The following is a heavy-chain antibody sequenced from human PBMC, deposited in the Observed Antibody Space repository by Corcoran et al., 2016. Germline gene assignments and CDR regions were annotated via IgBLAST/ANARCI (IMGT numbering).Heavy chain of an antibody. Sequence: QVQLVQSGAEVKKPGASVKVSCKASGYTFTGYYMHWVRQAPGQGLEWRGWINPNSGGTNYAQKFQGRVTMTRDTSISTAYMELNRLCSDDTAVYYCARGLLVYCSRTTCSSNWFDPWGEGTLVTVSS. CDR1: GYTFTGYY. V-gene: IGHV1-2*02. CDR2: INPNSGGT. J-gene: IGHJ5*02. D-gene: IGHD2-2*01. CDR3: ARGLLVYCSRTTCSSNWFDP.